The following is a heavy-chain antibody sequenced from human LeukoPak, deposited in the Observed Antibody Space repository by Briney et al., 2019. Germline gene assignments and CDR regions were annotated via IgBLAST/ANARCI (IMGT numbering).Heavy chain of an antibody. D-gene: IGHD5-18*01. CDR3: AGEYTYGRFDY. Sequence: PGGSLRLSCAVSGFTFSSYWMHWVRQVPGKGLVWVSRINTDGSSTSYADSVKGRFTTSRDNAKSTLYLQMNSLRVEDTAIYYCAGEYTYGRFDYWGQGALVTVSS. V-gene: IGHV3-74*01. CDR1: GFTFSSYW. CDR2: INTDGSST. J-gene: IGHJ4*02.